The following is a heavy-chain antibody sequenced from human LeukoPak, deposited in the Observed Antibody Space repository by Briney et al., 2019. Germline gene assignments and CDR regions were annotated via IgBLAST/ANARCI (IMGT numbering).Heavy chain of an antibody. CDR2: ISSSGSTI. V-gene: IGHV3-11*01. Sequence: GGSLRLSCAASGFTFSDYYMSWIRQAPGKGLEWVSYISSSGSTIYYADSVKGRFTISRDNAKNPLYLQMNSLRAEDTAVYYCAKDRWDSSGYSHWGQGTLVTVSS. D-gene: IGHD3-22*01. CDR3: AKDRWDSSGYSH. CDR1: GFTFSDYY. J-gene: IGHJ4*02.